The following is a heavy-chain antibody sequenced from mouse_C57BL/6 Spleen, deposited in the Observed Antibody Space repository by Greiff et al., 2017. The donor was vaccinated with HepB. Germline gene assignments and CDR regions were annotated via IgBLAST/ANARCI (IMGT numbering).Heavy chain of an antibody. Sequence: EVHLVESGGGLVKPGGSLKLSCAASGFTFSDYGMHWVRQAPEKGLEWVAYISSGSSTIYYADTVKGRFTISRDNAKNTLFLQMTSLRSEDTAMYYCARLGVLRSFIDYWGQGTTLTVSS. CDR1: GFTFSDYG. CDR2: ISSGSSTI. CDR3: ARLGVLRSFIDY. D-gene: IGHD1-1*01. J-gene: IGHJ2*01. V-gene: IGHV5-17*01.